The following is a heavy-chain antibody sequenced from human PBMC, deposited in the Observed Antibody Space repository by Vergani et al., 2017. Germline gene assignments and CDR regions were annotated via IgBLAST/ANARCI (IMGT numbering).Heavy chain of an antibody. J-gene: IGHJ6*03. CDR1: GFSLSTSGMC. CDR2: IGWDDAK. V-gene: IGHV2-70*15. CDR3: ARNHYDFWSGPLEDYMDV. D-gene: IGHD3-3*01. Sequence: QVTLRESGPALVKPTQTLTLTCTFSGFSLSTSGMCVSWIRQPPGKALEWLARIGWDDAKYYSTSLKTRLTISKDTSKNQVVLTMTNMDPVDTATYYCARNHYDFWSGPLEDYMDVWGKGTTVTVSS.